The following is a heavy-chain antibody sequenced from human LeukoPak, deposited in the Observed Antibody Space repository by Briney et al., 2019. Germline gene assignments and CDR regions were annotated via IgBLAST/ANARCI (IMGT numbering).Heavy chain of an antibody. J-gene: IGHJ5*02. D-gene: IGHD3-22*01. CDR1: GFRFGDYA. V-gene: IGHV3-9*03. Sequence: GRSLRLSCAGSGFRFGDYAMHWVRQAPGKGLEWVSGITWNSDDIAYADSVKGRFTISRDNAKNSLFLQMNSLRIEDMALYYCTKDYSSGYFNWFDPWGQGTLVTVSS. CDR3: TKDYSSGYFNWFDP. CDR2: ITWNSDDI.